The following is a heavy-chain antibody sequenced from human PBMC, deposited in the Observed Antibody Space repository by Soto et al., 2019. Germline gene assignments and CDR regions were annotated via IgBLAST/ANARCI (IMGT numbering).Heavy chain of an antibody. V-gene: IGHV3-53*01. Sequence: EVQLVESGGGLVQPGGSLRLSCAASGFTVSGNYVTWVRQAPGKGLEWVSVIYTDDNIYYADSVTGRFTISRDNSKNTFYLQMNRLRVEDTAVYYCAIELIAKYGMDVWGQGTTVTVSS. CDR2: IYTDDNI. CDR3: AIELIAKYGMDV. D-gene: IGHD2-21*01. CDR1: GFTVSGNY. J-gene: IGHJ6*02.